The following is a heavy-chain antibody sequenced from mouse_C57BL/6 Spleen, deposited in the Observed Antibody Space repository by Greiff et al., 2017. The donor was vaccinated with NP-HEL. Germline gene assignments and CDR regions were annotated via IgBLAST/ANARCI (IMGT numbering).Heavy chain of an antibody. D-gene: IGHD2-3*01. J-gene: IGHJ2*01. Sequence: QVQLQQPGAELVMPGASVKLSCKASGYTFTSYWMHWVKQRPGQGLEWIGEIDPSDSYTNYNQKFKGKSTLTVDKSSSTASMQLSSLTSEDSAVYYCARSGDGYLDYWGQGTTLTVSS. V-gene: IGHV1-69*01. CDR3: ARSGDGYLDY. CDR2: IDPSDSYT. CDR1: GYTFTSYW.